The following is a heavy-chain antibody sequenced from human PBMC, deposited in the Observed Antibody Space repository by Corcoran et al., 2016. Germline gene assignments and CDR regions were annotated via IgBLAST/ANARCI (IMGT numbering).Heavy chain of an antibody. CDR2: IYHSGST. CDR3: ARGGGLSEYGMDV. V-gene: IGHV4-4*02. D-gene: IGHD3-16*01. J-gene: IGHJ6*02. Sequence: QVQLQESGPGLVKPSGTLSLTCAVSGGSISSSNWWSWVRQPPGKGLEWIGEIYHSGSTNYNPSLKSRVTISVDKAKNQFSLKLSPVTAADTAVDYWARGGGLSEYGMDVWGQGTTVTVSS. CDR1: GGSISSSNW.